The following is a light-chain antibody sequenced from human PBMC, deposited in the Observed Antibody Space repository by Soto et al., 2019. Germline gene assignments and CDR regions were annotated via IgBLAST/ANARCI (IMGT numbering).Light chain of an antibody. CDR2: ENN. V-gene: IGLV1-51*02. Sequence: QSVLTQPPSVSAAPGQKVTISCSGSSSNIGNNYVSWYQQLPGTAPKLLICENNNRPSGIPDRFSGSKSGTSATLGITGLQTGDEADYYCGTWDSSLSAGVFGGGTKLTVL. CDR1: SSNIGNNY. CDR3: GTWDSSLSAGV. J-gene: IGLJ2*01.